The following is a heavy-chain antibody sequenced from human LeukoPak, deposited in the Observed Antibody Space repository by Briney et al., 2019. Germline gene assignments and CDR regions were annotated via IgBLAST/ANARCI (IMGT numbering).Heavy chain of an antibody. Sequence: PGGSLRLSCAASGFTFSSYWMHWVRQAPGKGLVWISRIDTDGSSTTYADSVRGRFTISRDNAKNTLYLQMNSLRAEDTAVYYCAKDPSYYYGSGNELDYWGQGTLVTVSS. D-gene: IGHD3-10*01. V-gene: IGHV3-74*01. CDR2: IDTDGSST. J-gene: IGHJ4*02. CDR1: GFTFSSYW. CDR3: AKDPSYYYGSGNELDY.